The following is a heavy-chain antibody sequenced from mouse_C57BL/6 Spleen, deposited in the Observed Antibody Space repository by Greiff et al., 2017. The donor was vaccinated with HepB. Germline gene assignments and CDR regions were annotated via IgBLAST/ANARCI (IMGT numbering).Heavy chain of an antibody. Sequence: QVQLQQPGTELVKPGASVKLSCKASGYTFTSYWMHWVKQRPGQGLEWIGNINPSNGGTNYNEKFKSKATLTVDKSSSTAYMQLSSLTSEDSAVDYCARVGGSSYGFAYWGQGTLVTVSA. V-gene: IGHV1-53*01. CDR2: INPSNGGT. J-gene: IGHJ3*01. D-gene: IGHD1-1*01. CDR3: ARVGGSSYGFAY. CDR1: GYTFTSYW.